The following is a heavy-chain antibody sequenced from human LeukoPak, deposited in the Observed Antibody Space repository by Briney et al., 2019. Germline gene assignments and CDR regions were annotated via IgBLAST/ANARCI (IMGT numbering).Heavy chain of an antibody. CDR2: INHSGST. J-gene: IGHJ6*01. CDR1: GGSFSGYY. CDR3: ARGSGILRYFDWLSPEYYYYGMDV. D-gene: IGHD3-9*01. V-gene: IGHV4-34*01. Sequence: SETLSLTCAVYGGSFSGYYWSWIRQAPGKGLEWIGEINHSGSTNYNPSLKSRVTISVDTSTNQFSLKLSSVTAADTAVYYCARGSGILRYFDWLSPEYYYYGMDVWGQGTTVTVSS.